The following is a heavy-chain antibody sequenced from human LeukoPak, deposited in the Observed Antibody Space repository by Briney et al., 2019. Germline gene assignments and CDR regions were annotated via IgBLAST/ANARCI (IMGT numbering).Heavy chain of an antibody. J-gene: IGHJ6*02. CDR2: ISYDGSNK. CDR1: GFTFSSYG. CDR3: AKDLSMDV. V-gene: IGHV3-30*18. Sequence: GGSLRLSCAASGFTFSSYGMHWVRQAPGKGLEWVAVISYDGSNKYYADSVKGRFTISRDNSKNTLYLQMNSLRAEDTAVNYCAKDLSMDVWGQGTTVTVSS.